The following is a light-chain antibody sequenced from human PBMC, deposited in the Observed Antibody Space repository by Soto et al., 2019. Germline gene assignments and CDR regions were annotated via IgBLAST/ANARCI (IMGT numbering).Light chain of an antibody. V-gene: IGKV2-28*01. CDR2: LGS. CDR1: QSLLHSSGNNY. CDR3: LQALQIPWT. J-gene: IGKJ1*01. Sequence: DIVMTQSPLSLPVTPGEPASISCRSSQSLLHSSGNNYLDWYLQKPGQSPQVLIYLGSNRASGVXDRXSGSGSGTDFTLKISRVEAEDVGVYYCLQALQIPWTFGQVTKVEIK.